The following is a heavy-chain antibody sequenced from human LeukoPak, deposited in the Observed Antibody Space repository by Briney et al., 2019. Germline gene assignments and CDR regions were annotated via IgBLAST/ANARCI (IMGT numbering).Heavy chain of an antibody. V-gene: IGHV6-1*01. J-gene: IGHJ4*02. CDR3: AREPWSIAYCSSTNCGLNS. Sequence: SQTLSLTCAISGDSVSSNSAAWNWIRQSPSRGLEWLGRTYYRSKWYDDYAVSVKSRITINPDTSKNQFSLQLNSVTPEDTAVYYCAREPWSIAYCSSTNCGLNSWGQGTLVTVSS. D-gene: IGHD2-2*01. CDR1: GDSVSSNSAA. CDR2: TYYRSKWYD.